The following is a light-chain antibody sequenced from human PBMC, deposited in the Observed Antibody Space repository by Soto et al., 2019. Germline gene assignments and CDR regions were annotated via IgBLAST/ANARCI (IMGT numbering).Light chain of an antibody. Sequence: DIQMTQSPSTLSASAGDRVTITCRASQSISSWLAWYQQKPGKAPKLLIYDASSLESGVPSRFSGSGSGTEFTLTISSLQPDDFATYYCQQYNSYRWTFGQGTKVEIK. CDR3: QQYNSYRWT. J-gene: IGKJ1*01. CDR1: QSISSW. CDR2: DAS. V-gene: IGKV1-5*01.